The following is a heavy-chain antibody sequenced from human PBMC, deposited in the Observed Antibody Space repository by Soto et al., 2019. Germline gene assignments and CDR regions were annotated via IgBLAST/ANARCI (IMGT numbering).Heavy chain of an antibody. CDR2: VSHDGRNT. V-gene: IGHV3-30*04. CDR3: ARQTWDYYSSNFDY. CDR1: GFTFSDYA. Sequence: XXSLRLSFAASGFTFSDYAMHWVLQAPGKGLEWVAVVSHDGRNTHYADSLKGRFTISRDNAKNSLYLQMDSLRDEDTAVYYCARQTWDYYSSNFDYWGLGTLVTVSS. D-gene: IGHD3-10*01. J-gene: IGHJ4*02.